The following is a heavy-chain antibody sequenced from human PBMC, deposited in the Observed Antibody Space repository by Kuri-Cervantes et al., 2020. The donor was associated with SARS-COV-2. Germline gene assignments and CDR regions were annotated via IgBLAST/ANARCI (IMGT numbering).Heavy chain of an antibody. Sequence: ASVKVSCKASGYTFTGYYMHWVRQAPGQGLEWMGWINPNSGGTNYAQKFQGWVTMTRDTSISTVYMELSRLRSDDTAVYYCVKVENVRYYRHWGQGALVTVSS. V-gene: IGHV1-2*04. CDR2: INPNSGGT. CDR1: GYTFTGYY. D-gene: IGHD2-15*01. CDR3: VKVENVRYYRH. J-gene: IGHJ4*02.